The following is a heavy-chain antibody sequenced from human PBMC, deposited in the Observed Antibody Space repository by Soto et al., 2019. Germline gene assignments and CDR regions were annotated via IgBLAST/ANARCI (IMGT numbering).Heavy chain of an antibody. V-gene: IGHV1-69*02. J-gene: IGHJ4*02. CDR3: ASKSRYCSGGSCYHRFDY. CDR1: GGTFSSYT. D-gene: IGHD2-15*01. Sequence: SVKVSCKASGGTFSSYTISWVRQAPGQGLEWMGRIIPILGIANYAQKFQGRVTITADKSTSTAYMELSSLRSEDTAVYYCASKSRYCSGGSCYHRFDYWGQGTLVTVSS. CDR2: IIPILGIA.